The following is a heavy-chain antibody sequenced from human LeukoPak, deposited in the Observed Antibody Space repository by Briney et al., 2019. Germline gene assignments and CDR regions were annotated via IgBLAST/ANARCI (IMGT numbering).Heavy chain of an antibody. V-gene: IGHV3-11*01. CDR1: GFTFSDYY. CDR3: AENGESKPLLFGF. CDR2: ISSSGSTI. J-gene: IGHJ4*02. D-gene: IGHD3-10*01. Sequence: GGSLRLSCAASGFTFSDYYMSWIRQAPGKGLEWVSYISSSGSTIYYADSVRGRFTISRANAKNSLYLQLNSLRAEDTDVYYCAENGESKPLLFGFWGQGTLVTVSS.